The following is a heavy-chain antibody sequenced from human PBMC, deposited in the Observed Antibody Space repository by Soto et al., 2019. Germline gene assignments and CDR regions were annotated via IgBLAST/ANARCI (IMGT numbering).Heavy chain of an antibody. CDR3: ARVDFWSGYYKATGDY. CDR1: GGPVSSGSYY. J-gene: IGHJ4*02. D-gene: IGHD3-3*01. V-gene: IGHV4-61*01. Sequence: QVQLQESGPGLVKPSETLSLTCTVSGGPVSSGSYYYSWIRQPPWKGLEWIGYIFYTGSTNYNPSLKRHLTISVDMSKNQFSLKLSYVTAADTAVYYCARVDFWSGYYKATGDYCGQGTLVTVSS. CDR2: IFYTGST.